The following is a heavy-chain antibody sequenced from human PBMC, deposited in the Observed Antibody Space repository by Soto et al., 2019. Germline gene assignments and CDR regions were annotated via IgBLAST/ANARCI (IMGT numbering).Heavy chain of an antibody. D-gene: IGHD5-12*01. Sequence: ASVKVSCKVSGYTLTELSMHWVRQAPGKGLEWMGGFDPEDGETIYAQKFQGRVTMTEDTSTDTAYMELSSLRSEDTAVYYCATDPAGYSGYALDYWGQGTLVTVSS. V-gene: IGHV1-24*01. CDR3: ATDPAGYSGYALDY. CDR2: FDPEDGET. CDR1: GYTLTELS. J-gene: IGHJ4*02.